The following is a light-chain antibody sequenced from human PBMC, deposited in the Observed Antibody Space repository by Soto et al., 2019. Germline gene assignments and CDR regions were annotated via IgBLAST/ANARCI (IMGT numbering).Light chain of an antibody. Sequence: DIVMTQSPGSLAVSLGERATINCKSSQSVFYSSNNKNFLAWYQQKPGQPPKLLIYWASTRESGVPDRFSGSGYGTDFTLTISSLHAEDVAMYYCQQYYGPPRTFGQGTKLEIK. CDR1: QSVFYSSNNKNF. CDR3: QQYYGPPRT. CDR2: WAS. J-gene: IGKJ2*01. V-gene: IGKV4-1*01.